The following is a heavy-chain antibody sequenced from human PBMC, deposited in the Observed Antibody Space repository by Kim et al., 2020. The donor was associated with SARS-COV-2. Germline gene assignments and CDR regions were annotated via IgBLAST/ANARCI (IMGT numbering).Heavy chain of an antibody. D-gene: IGHD3-22*01. CDR1: GFTFSNAW. J-gene: IGHJ4*02. CDR3: TTHRPSRPYYYDSSGHTKLFDY. V-gene: IGHV3-15*01. Sequence: GGSLRLSCAASGFTFSNAWMSWVRQAPGKGLEWVGRIKSKTDGGTTDYAAPVKGRFTISRDDSKNTLYLQMNSLKTEDTAVYYCTTHRPSRPYYYDSSGHTKLFDYWGQGTLVTVSS. CDR2: IKSKTDGGTT.